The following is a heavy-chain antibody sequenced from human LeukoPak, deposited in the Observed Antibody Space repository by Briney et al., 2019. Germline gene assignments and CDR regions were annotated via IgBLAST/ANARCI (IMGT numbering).Heavy chain of an antibody. D-gene: IGHD2-2*01. Sequence: ASVKVSCKASGYTFTTYYMHWVRQAPGQGLEWMGIVNPSVGSTTNAQGFQGRVTMSSDTSTSTLYMELSSLRSEDTAVYYCARDPSDVNALDLWGQGTMVTVSS. V-gene: IGHV1-46*01. CDR1: GYTFTTYY. J-gene: IGHJ3*01. CDR2: VNPSVGST. CDR3: ARDPSDVNALDL.